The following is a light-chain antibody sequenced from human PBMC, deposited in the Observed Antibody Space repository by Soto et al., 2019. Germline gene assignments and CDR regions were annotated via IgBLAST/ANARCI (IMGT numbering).Light chain of an antibody. CDR3: GTWDSSLSAGV. V-gene: IGLV1-51*02. CDR2: ENN. J-gene: IGLJ2*01. CDR1: GSNIGNNY. Sequence: QSVLTQPPSVSAAPGQRVTISCPGSGSNIGNNYVSWYQQLPGTAPKLLIYENNKRPSGIPDRFSGSKSGTSATLGITGLQTGDEADYYCGTWDSSLSAGVFGGGTKLTVL.